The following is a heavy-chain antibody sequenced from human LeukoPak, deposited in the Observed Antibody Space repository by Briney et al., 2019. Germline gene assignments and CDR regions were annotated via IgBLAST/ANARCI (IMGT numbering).Heavy chain of an antibody. CDR3: ASCIGITGTTGFDP. J-gene: IGHJ5*02. CDR2: IIPISGTA. CDR1: GGTFSSYA. D-gene: IGHD1-7*01. V-gene: IGHV1-69*05. Sequence: GASVKVSCKASGGTFSSYAISWVRQAPGQGLEWMGGIIPISGTANYAQKFQGRVTITTDESTSTAYMELSSLRSEDTAVYYCASCIGITGTTGFDPWGQGTLVTVSS.